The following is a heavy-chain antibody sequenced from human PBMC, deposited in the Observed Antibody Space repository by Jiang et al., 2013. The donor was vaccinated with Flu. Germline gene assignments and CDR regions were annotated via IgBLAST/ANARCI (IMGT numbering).Heavy chain of an antibody. Sequence: GAEVKKPGESLRISCKGFWIQLYQLLDQLGAPDARERPGVDGRIDPSDSYTNYSPSFQGHVTISADKSISTAYLQWSSLKASDTAMYYCARSGLRYYYDSSGYLWSGFDYWGQGTLVTVSS. V-gene: IGHV5-10-1*01. CDR2: IDPSDSYT. D-gene: IGHD3-22*01. CDR3: ARSGLRYYYDSSGYLWSGFDY. CDR1: IQLYQLL. J-gene: IGHJ4*02.